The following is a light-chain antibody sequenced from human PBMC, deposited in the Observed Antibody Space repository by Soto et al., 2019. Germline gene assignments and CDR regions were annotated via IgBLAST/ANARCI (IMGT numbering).Light chain of an antibody. V-gene: IGKV3-11*01. CDR1: QSVGLS. CDR3: QQRTNWRIT. J-gene: IGKJ5*01. Sequence: EVVLTQSPATLSLSPGGRATLSCRASQSVGLSLAWYQQKPGQAPRLLIYDASERASGIPARFSGSGSGTDFTLTISSLEPEDFAVYYCQQRTNWRITFGQGTRLEIK. CDR2: DAS.